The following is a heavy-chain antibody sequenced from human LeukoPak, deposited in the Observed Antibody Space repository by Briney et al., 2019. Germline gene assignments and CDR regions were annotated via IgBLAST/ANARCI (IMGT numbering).Heavy chain of an antibody. D-gene: IGHD2/OR15-2a*01. CDR3: AKVLASRPRYYYYMDV. V-gene: IGHV3-30*04. CDR2: ISDDGSNK. J-gene: IGHJ6*03. Sequence: PGGSLRLSCAVSGFTFYGYAMHWVRQAPDKGLEWVALISDDGSNKYYADSVKGRFTISRDNSKNTLYLQMNSLRAEDTAVYYCAKVLASRPRYYYYMDVWGKGTTVTVSS. CDR1: GFTFYGYA.